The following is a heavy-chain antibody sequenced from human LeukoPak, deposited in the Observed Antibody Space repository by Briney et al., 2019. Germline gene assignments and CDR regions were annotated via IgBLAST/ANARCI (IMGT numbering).Heavy chain of an antibody. CDR3: VRSPGGSFDI. CDR2: IYYSGST. Sequence: SETLSLTCTVSGGSISSYYWSWIRQPPGKGLEWIGYIYYSGSTNYNPSLKSRVTISVDTSKNQFSLKLSSVTAADTAVYYCVRSPGGSFDIWGQGTMVTVSS. J-gene: IGHJ3*02. CDR1: GGSISSYY. D-gene: IGHD3-10*01. V-gene: IGHV4-59*01.